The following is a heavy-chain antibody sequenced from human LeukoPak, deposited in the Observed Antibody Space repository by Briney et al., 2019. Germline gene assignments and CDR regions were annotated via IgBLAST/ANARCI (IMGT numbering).Heavy chain of an antibody. D-gene: IGHD6-6*01. V-gene: IGHV3-48*01. CDR1: GFTLSDYA. Sequence: GGSLRLSCDASGFTLSDYAMHWVRQAPGKGLEWVSYISSSSSTIYYADSVKGRFTISRDNAKNSLYLQMNSLRAEDTAVYYCARDNSSSSFDYWGQGTLVTVSS. J-gene: IGHJ4*02. CDR3: ARDNSSSSFDY. CDR2: ISSSSSTI.